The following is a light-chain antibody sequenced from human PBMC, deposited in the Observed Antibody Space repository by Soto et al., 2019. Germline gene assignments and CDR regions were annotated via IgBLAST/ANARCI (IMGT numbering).Light chain of an antibody. J-gene: IGLJ1*01. V-gene: IGLV2-14*01. CDR2: GVS. CDR1: ISDFVVYNY. Sequence: QSALTQPASVSGSPGQSITISCTGTISDFVVYNYVSWYQQHPGKAPKLMIYGVSNRPSGVSNRFSGSKSGNTASLTISGLQADDEADYYCSSHTTSSALQVFGTGTKVTLL. CDR3: SSHTTSSALQV.